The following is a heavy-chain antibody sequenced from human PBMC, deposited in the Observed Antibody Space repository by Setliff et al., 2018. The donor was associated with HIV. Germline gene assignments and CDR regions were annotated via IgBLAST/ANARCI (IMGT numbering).Heavy chain of an antibody. D-gene: IGHD5-12*01. CDR3: ARGGMYGYKLSGLVFQH. V-gene: IGHV1-18*01. J-gene: IGHJ1*01. Sequence: ASVKVSCKASGYTFTSHGISRVRQAPGQGLEWMGWISAYSANTNYAQKPQGRVTMTTDTSTSTAYMELRSLRSDDTAVYYCARGGMYGYKLSGLVFQHWGQGTLVTVSS. CDR2: ISAYSANT. CDR1: GYTFTSHG.